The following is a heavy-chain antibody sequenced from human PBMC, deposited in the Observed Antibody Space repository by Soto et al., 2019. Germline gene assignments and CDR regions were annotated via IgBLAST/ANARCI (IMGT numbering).Heavy chain of an antibody. V-gene: IGHV1-69*02. D-gene: IGHD6-13*01. Sequence: QVQLVQSGAEVKKPGSSVKVSCKASGGTFSTYTIIWVRQAPGQGLEWMGRILPMLDITNSAQRFQGRVTMTEEKSTSNAYLELTSLTSEDTAVYFCSLGSWSAETFDIWGRGTMVTVSS. CDR1: GGTFSTYT. CDR2: ILPMLDIT. J-gene: IGHJ3*02. CDR3: SLGSWSAETFDI.